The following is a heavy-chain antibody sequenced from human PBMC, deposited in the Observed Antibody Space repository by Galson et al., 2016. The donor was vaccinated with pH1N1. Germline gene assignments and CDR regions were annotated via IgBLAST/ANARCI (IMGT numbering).Heavy chain of an antibody. V-gene: IGHV1-69*13. CDR1: GGTFGSYC. J-gene: IGHJ2*01. Sequence: SVKVSCKASGGTFGSYCINWVRQAPGQGLEWMGGIIPIFNTVKYAQNFQGRVTITADESTTTAYMELSSLRSEDTAMYYCAREDYYDTDLSDWYFDLWGRGTLLTVSS. CDR3: AREDYYDTDLSDWYFDL. D-gene: IGHD3-22*01. CDR2: IIPIFNTV.